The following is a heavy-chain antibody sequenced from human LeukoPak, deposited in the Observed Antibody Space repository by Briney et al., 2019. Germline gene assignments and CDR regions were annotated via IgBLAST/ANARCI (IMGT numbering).Heavy chain of an antibody. CDR1: GYTFTSYG. J-gene: IGHJ4*02. Sequence: ASVKVSCRASGYTFTSYGISWVRQAPGQGLEWMGWISAYNGNTNYAQKLQGRVTMTTDTSTSTAYMELRSLRSDDTAVYYCARTIAAAGTHNFDYWGQGTLVTVSS. CDR3: ARTIAAAGTHNFDY. CDR2: ISAYNGNT. D-gene: IGHD6-13*01. V-gene: IGHV1-18*01.